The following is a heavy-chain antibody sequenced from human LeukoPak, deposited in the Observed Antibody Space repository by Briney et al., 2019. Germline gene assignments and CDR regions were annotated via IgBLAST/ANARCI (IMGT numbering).Heavy chain of an antibody. V-gene: IGHV3-23*01. D-gene: IGHD2-2*02. CDR2: ISGSGGST. CDR3: AGVHCSSTSCYSGMDV. CDR1: GFTFSSYA. J-gene: IGHJ6*02. Sequence: GGSLRLSCAASGFTFSSYAMSWVRQAPGKRLEWVSAISGSGGSTYYADSVKGRSTISRDNSKNTLYLQMNSLRAEDTAVYYCAGVHCSSTSCYSGMDVWGQGTTVTVSS.